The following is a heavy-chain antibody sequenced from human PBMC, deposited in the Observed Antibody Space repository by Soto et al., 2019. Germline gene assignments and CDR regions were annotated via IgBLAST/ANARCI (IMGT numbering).Heavy chain of an antibody. CDR3: ARVGSGWYNWFDP. Sequence: QVQLVESGGGVVQPGRSLRLSCAASGFTFSSYGMHWVRQAPGKGLEWVAVIWDDGSNIYYADSVKGRFTISRDKSKNTLYLQMNSLRAEDTAVYYCARVGSGWYNWFDPWGQGTLVTVSS. J-gene: IGHJ5*02. CDR2: IWDDGSNI. D-gene: IGHD6-19*01. V-gene: IGHV3-33*01. CDR1: GFTFSSYG.